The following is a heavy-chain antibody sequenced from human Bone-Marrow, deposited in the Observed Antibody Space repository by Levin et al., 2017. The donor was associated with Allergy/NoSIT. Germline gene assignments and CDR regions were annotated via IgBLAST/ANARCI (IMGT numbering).Heavy chain of an antibody. CDR2: VYYRGTT. CDR1: GASISIGSYY. D-gene: IGHD3-16*01. CDR3: VRLYYESAL. J-gene: IGHJ4*02. Sequence: PSETLSLTCTVSGASISIGSYYWGWIRQPPGKGLEWIGSVYYRGTTYYKPSLQSRVAISRDTSKNQFSLSLTSVTAADTAVYYCVRLYYESALWGRGTLVTVSS. V-gene: IGHV4-39*01.